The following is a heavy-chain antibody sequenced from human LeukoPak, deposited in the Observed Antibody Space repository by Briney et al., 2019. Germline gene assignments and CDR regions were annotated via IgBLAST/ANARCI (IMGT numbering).Heavy chain of an antibody. Sequence: SETLSLTCTVSGGSISSYYWNWIRRPPGKGLEWIGYIYYSGTTNYNPSLKSRVTISVDTSKNQFSLNLSSVTAADTAVYFCARGTYSGYPPGSFDFWGQGTLVTVSS. V-gene: IGHV4-59*01. CDR1: GGSISSYY. CDR3: ARGTYSGYPPGSFDF. J-gene: IGHJ4*02. CDR2: IYYSGTT. D-gene: IGHD5-12*01.